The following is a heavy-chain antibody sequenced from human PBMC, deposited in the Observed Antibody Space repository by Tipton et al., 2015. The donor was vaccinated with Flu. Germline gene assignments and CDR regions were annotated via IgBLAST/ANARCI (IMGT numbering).Heavy chain of an antibody. Sequence: SLRLSCAASGFTFDDYAMHWVRQAPGKGLEWVSGISWNSGSIGYADSVKGRFTISRDNAKNSLYLQMNSLRAEDTALYYCAKDNEWLFGKRYFDYWGQGTLVTVSS. CDR2: ISWNSGSI. J-gene: IGHJ4*02. CDR3: AKDNEWLFGKRYFDY. D-gene: IGHD3-3*01. CDR1: GFTFDDYA. V-gene: IGHV3-9*01.